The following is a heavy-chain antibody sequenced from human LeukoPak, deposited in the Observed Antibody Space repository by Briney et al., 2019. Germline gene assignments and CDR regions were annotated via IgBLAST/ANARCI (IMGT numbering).Heavy chain of an antibody. D-gene: IGHD5-18*01. CDR3: ARVSPASDSYGPGEAYYYYGMDV. CDR2: IYYSGST. Sequence: SETLSLTCTVSGVSVSSGSYYWSWIRQPPGKGLEWIGYIYYSGSTNYNPSLKSRVTISVDTSKNQFSLKLSSVTAADTAVYYCARVSPASDSYGPGEAYYYYGMDVWGQGTTVTVSS. V-gene: IGHV4-61*01. CDR1: GVSVSSGSYY. J-gene: IGHJ6*02.